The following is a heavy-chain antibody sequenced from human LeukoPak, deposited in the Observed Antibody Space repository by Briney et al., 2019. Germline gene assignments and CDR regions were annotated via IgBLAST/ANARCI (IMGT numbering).Heavy chain of an antibody. CDR1: GYTFTSHY. V-gene: IGHV1-46*01. Sequence: GASVKVSCKASGYTFTSHYIHWVRQAPGQGLEWMGIINPSGGSISYAQKLQGRVTMTRDTSTSTVYMELRSLRFEDTAVYYCARVQQSVDSGYEQFEYWGERTLVTVSS. CDR2: INPSGGSI. D-gene: IGHD5-12*01. J-gene: IGHJ4*02. CDR3: ARVQQSVDSGYEQFEY.